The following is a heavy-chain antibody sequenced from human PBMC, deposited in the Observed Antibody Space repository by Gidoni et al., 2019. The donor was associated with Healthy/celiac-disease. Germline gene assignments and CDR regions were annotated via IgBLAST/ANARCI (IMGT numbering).Heavy chain of an antibody. V-gene: IGHV3-53*01. CDR2: IYSGGST. J-gene: IGHJ3*02. CDR1: GFTVSSNY. Sequence: EVQLVESGGGLIQPGGSLRLSCAASGFTVSSNYMSWVRQAPGKGLGWVSVIYSGGSTYYADSVKGRFTISRDNSKNTLYLQMNSLRAEDTAVYYCARDRYSSGWYHAFDIWGQGTMVTVSS. D-gene: IGHD6-19*01. CDR3: ARDRYSSGWYHAFDI.